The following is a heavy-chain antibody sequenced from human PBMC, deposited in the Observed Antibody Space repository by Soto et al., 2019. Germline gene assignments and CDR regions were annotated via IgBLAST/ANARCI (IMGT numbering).Heavy chain of an antibody. CDR3: AKGQSGGSYRALGWFDP. J-gene: IGHJ5*02. D-gene: IGHD1-26*01. V-gene: IGHV3-30*18. CDR1: GFTFSSYG. Sequence: QVQLVESGGGVVQPGRSLRLSCAASGFTFSSYGLHWVRQAPGKGLVWVAVISYDGSNKYYADSVKGRFTISRDNSKNTRYLQRNSLRADDTSAYYSAKGQSGGSYRALGWFDPWGKGTLVTVSS. CDR2: ISYDGSNK.